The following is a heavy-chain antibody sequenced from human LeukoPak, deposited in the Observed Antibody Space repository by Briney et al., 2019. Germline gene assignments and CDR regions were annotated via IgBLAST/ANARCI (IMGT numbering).Heavy chain of an antibody. Sequence: ASVKVSCKASGGTFSSYAISWVRQAPGQGLEWMGGIIPIFGTANYARKFQGRVTITADESTSTAYMELSSLRSEDTAVYYCARGGPLHYYDSSGPPPDYWGQGTLVTVSS. V-gene: IGHV1-69*13. J-gene: IGHJ4*02. CDR1: GGTFSSYA. CDR3: ARGGPLHYYDSSGPPPDY. D-gene: IGHD3-22*01. CDR2: IIPIFGTA.